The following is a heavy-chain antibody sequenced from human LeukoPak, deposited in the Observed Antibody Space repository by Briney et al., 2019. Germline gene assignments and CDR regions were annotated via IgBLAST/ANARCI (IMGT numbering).Heavy chain of an antibody. V-gene: IGHV3-48*03. D-gene: IGHD2-15*01. CDR3: AREVVVVAPIMDGGPTRWFDP. Sequence: GGSLRLSCAASGFTFSSYEMNWVRQAPGKGLEWVSYISSSGSTIYYADSVKGRFTISRDNAKNSLYLQMNSLRAEDTAVYYCAREVVVVAPIMDGGPTRWFDPWGQGTLVTVSS. J-gene: IGHJ5*02. CDR2: ISSSGSTI. CDR1: GFTFSSYE.